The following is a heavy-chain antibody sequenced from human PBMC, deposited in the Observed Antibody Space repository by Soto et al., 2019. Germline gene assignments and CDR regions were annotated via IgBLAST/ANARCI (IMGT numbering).Heavy chain of an antibody. CDR1: GFTFSSYS. CDR2: ISSSSSYI. CDR3: ARGRHGSGSYYTV. D-gene: IGHD3-10*01. V-gene: IGHV3-21*01. Sequence: EVQLVESGGGLVKPGGSLRLSCAASGFTFSSYSMNWVGQAPGKGLEWVSSISSSSSYIYYADSVKGRFTISRDNAKNSLYLQINSLRAEDTAVYYCARGRHGSGSYYTVWGQGTLVTVSS. J-gene: IGHJ4*02.